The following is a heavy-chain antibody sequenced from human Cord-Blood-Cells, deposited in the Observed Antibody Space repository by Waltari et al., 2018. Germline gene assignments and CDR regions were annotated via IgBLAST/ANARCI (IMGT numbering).Heavy chain of an antibody. J-gene: IGHJ3*02. V-gene: IGHV4-34*01. CDR3: ARGSAVLLWFGESDAFDI. CDR1: GGSFSGYY. CDR2: INQSGST. Sequence: QVQLQQWGAGLLKPSETLSLTCAVYGGSFSGYYWSWIRQPPGKGLGWIGEINQSGSTNYNPALKSRVTISVDTSKNQFSLKLSSVTAADTAVYYCARGSAVLLWFGESDAFDIWGQGTMVTVSS. D-gene: IGHD3-10*01.